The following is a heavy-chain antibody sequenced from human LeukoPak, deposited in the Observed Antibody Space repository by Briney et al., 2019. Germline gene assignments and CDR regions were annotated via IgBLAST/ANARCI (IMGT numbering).Heavy chain of an antibody. J-gene: IGHJ4*02. CDR3: AKVRVVVIDAFEY. D-gene: IGHD3-22*01. V-gene: IGHV3-30*18. CDR1: GFTFSSYG. CDR2: ISYDGSNK. Sequence: PGGSLRLSCAASGFTFSSYGMHWVRQAPGKGLEWVAVISYDGSNKYYADSVKGRFTISRDNSKNTLYLQMNSLRAEDTAVYYCAKVRVVVIDAFEYWGQGTLVTVSS.